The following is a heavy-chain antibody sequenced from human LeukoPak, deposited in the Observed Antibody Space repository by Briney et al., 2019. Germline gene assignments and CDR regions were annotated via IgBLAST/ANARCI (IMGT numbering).Heavy chain of an antibody. CDR2: IYHSGST. D-gene: IGHD3-16*01. CDR1: GGSISSSSYY. Sequence: SETLSLTCTVSGGSISSSSYYWGWIRQPPGKGLEWIGSIYHSGSTYCNPSLKSRVTISVDTSKNQFSLKLSSVTAADTAVYYCARLRGGLYYYYYMDVWGKGTTVTVSS. V-gene: IGHV4-39*07. CDR3: ARLRGGLYYYYYMDV. J-gene: IGHJ6*03.